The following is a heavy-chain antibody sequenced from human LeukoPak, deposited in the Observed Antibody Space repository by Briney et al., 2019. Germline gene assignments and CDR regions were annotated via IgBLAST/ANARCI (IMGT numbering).Heavy chain of an antibody. V-gene: IGHV3-23*01. CDR2: ISGSGGST. J-gene: IGHJ4*02. CDR3: AKHYRFGELLTPPYFDY. D-gene: IGHD3-10*01. CDR1: GFTFSSYA. Sequence: GGSLRLSCAASGFTFSSYAMSWVRQAPGKGLEWVSAISGSGGSTYYADSVKGRVTISRDNSKSTLYLQMNSLRADDTAVYYCAKHYRFGELLTPPYFDYWGQGTLVTVSS.